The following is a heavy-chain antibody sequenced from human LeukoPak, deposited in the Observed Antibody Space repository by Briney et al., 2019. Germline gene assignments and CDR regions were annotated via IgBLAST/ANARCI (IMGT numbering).Heavy chain of an antibody. CDR1: GASISSYY. Sequence: PSETLSLTCTVSGASISSYYWSWIRQPPGKGLEWVGYFYSAGSTKYNPSLNSRATISMDTSKDQFSLKVSSVTATDTAVYYCARHFGMAPPSPFDSWGQGTLVTVSS. CDR3: ARHFGMAPPSPFDS. J-gene: IGHJ4*02. CDR2: FYSAGST. V-gene: IGHV4-59*08. D-gene: IGHD3-3*01.